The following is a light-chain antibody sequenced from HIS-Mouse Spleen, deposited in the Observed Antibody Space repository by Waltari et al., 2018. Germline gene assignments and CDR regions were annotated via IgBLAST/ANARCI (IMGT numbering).Light chain of an antibody. Sequence: QSALTQPASVSGSPGQSITISCTGTSSDVGGYNYVSWYQQHPGKAPKHMIYAGSNRPQGVSNSVSGSKSGNTASLTISGLQAEDEADYYCSSYTSSSTLVFGTGTKVTVL. CDR2: AGS. CDR3: SSYTSSSTLV. J-gene: IGLJ1*01. CDR1: SSDVGGYNY. V-gene: IGLV2-14*03.